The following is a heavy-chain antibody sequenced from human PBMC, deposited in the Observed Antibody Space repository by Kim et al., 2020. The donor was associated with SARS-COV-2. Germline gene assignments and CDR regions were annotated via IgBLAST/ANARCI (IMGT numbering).Heavy chain of an antibody. CDR1: GGSFSGYY. D-gene: IGHD6-19*01. CDR3: ASSAVAGPKRGNFDY. V-gene: IGHV4-34*01. Sequence: SETLSLTCAVYGGSFSGYYWSWIRQPPGKGLEWIGEINHSGSTNYNPSLKSRVTISVDTSKNQFSLKLSSVTAADTAVYYCASSAVAGPKRGNFDYWGQGTLVTVSS. J-gene: IGHJ4*02. CDR2: INHSGST.